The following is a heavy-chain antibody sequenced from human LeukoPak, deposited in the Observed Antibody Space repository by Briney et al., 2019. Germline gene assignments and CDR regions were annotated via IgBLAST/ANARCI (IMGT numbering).Heavy chain of an antibody. V-gene: IGHV1-8*01. CDR2: MNPNSGNT. J-gene: IGHJ5*02. CDR3: ARGVGATRENWFDP. D-gene: IGHD1-26*01. Sequence: ASVKVSCKASGYTFTSYDINWVRQATGQGLEWMGWMNPNSGNTGYAQKFQGRVTMTRDTSTNTVYMDLSSLRSEDTAVYYCARGVGATRENWFDPWGQGTLVTVSS. CDR1: GYTFTSYD.